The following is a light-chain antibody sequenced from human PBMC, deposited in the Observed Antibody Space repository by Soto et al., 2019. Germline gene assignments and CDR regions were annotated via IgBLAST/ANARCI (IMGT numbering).Light chain of an antibody. CDR1: SSNIGSNT. Sequence: QPVLTQPPSASATPGQRVTISCSGSSSNIGSNTVNWYQHLPGTAPKVLIYSNNQRPSGVPDRFSGSKSGTSASLAISGLQSEDEADYYCAAWDDSLNGYVFGTGTKVTVL. V-gene: IGLV1-44*01. CDR2: SNN. CDR3: AAWDDSLNGYV. J-gene: IGLJ1*01.